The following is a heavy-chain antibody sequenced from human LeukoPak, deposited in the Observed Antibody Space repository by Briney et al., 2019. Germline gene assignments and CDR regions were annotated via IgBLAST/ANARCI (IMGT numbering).Heavy chain of an antibody. D-gene: IGHD5-18*01. CDR3: ARRGGVQLWKH. CDR1: GGSFSGYY. J-gene: IGHJ4*02. Sequence: SETLSLTCAVYGGSFSGYYWSWIRQPPGKGLEWIGEINHSGSTNYNPSLKSRVTISVDTSKNQFSLKLSSVTAADAAVYYCARRGGVQLWKHWGQGTLVTVSS. CDR2: INHSGST. V-gene: IGHV4-34*01.